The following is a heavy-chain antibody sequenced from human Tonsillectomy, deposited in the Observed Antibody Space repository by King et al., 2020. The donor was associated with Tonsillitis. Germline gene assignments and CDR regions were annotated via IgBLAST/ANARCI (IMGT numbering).Heavy chain of an antibody. Sequence: QLVQSGAEVKKPGASVKVSCKTSGYIFTDYYMHWVRQAPGQGLEWMGWINPKSGGTISAQKFQGRVTLTRDTSINTPDMELISLTSDDTAVYYCVREAYDWGRGTLITVSS. CDR1: GYIFTDYY. CDR3: VREAYD. D-gene: IGHD4-17*01. V-gene: IGHV1-2*02. J-gene: IGHJ4*02. CDR2: INPKSGGT.